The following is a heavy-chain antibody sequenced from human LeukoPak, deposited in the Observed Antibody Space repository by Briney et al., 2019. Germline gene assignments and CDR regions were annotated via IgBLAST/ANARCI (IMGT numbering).Heavy chain of an antibody. V-gene: IGHV3-30-3*01. CDR1: GFTFSDFA. CDR2: ISYNGVIK. J-gene: IGHJ4*02. Sequence: GRSLTLSCAASGFTFSDFAIHWVRQAPGKGLEWVTLISYNGVIKYYADSVKGRFTISRDNSKNTLYLQMDTLRAEDTAVYYCAGGAGWLVEDWGQGTLVTVSS. D-gene: IGHD6-19*01. CDR3: AGGAGWLVED.